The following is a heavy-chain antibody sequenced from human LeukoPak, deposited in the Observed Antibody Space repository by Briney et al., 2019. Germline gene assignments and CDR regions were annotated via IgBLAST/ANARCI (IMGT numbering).Heavy chain of an antibody. CDR3: ARDPYVSNFDY. V-gene: IGHV3-7*03. CDR1: GFTFSNYW. D-gene: IGHD3-10*02. CDR2: IKEDGSET. Sequence: GGSLRLSCAAPGFTFSNYWMSWVRQAPGKGPEWMGNIKEDGSETYYVDSVKGRFTISRDNAQNSLYLHMHSLRVEDTAVYYCARDPYVSNFDYWGQGTLVTVSS. J-gene: IGHJ4*02.